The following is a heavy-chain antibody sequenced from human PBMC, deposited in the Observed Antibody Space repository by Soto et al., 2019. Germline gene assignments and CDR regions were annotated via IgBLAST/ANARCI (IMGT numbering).Heavy chain of an antibody. CDR2: ISSSSSYI. CDR1: GFTFSSYS. V-gene: IGHV3-21*01. CDR3: ARDRDSGSYHIDY. J-gene: IGHJ4*02. D-gene: IGHD1-26*01. Sequence: EVQLVESGGGLVKPGGSLRLSCAASGFTFSSYSMNWVRQAPGKGLEWVSSISSSSSYIYYADSVKGRFTISRDNAKNSLYLQMNSLRAEDTDVYYCARDRDSGSYHIDYWGQGTLVTVSS.